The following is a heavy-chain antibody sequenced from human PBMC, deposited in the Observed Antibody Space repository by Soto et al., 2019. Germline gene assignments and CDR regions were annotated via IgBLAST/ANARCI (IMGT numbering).Heavy chain of an antibody. J-gene: IGHJ6*02. CDR3: ARDPSTRSNGMDV. Sequence: PSETLSLTCTVSGGSISSGGYYWSWIRQHPGKGLEWIGYIYYSGSTYYNPSLKSRVTISVDTSKNQFSLKLSSVTAADTAVYYCARDPSTRSNGMDVWGQGTTVTVSS. CDR1: GGSISSGGYY. V-gene: IGHV4-31*03. CDR2: IYYSGST.